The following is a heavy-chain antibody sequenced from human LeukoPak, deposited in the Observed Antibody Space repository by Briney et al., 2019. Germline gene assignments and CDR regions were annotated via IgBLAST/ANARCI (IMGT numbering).Heavy chain of an antibody. D-gene: IGHD6-13*01. CDR2: ISDSGGST. CDR1: GFSFSNSG. Sequence: PGGSLRLSCGASGFSFSNSGMSWVRQAPGKGLEWVSSISDSGGSTFYADSVKGRFTISRDNSKNTLYLQMNSLRAEDTAVYYCARGGPAAGRFDYWGQGTLVTVSS. V-gene: IGHV3-23*01. J-gene: IGHJ4*02. CDR3: ARGGPAAGRFDY.